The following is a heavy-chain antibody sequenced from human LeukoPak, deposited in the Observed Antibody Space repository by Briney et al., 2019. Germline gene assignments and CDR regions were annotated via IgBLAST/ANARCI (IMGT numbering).Heavy chain of an antibody. CDR1: GGSTSSGAYY. D-gene: IGHD2-2*01. V-gene: IGHV4-31*03. CDR2: IYYSGYT. Sequence: SETLSLTCTVSGGSTSSGAYYWTWIRQYPGKGLEWIGYIYYSGYTYYNPSLKSRIFMSVDTSENQFSLKLSSVTAADTAIYYCARAYQVQRNWFDPWGQGTLVTVSS. CDR3: ARAYQVQRNWFDP. J-gene: IGHJ5*02.